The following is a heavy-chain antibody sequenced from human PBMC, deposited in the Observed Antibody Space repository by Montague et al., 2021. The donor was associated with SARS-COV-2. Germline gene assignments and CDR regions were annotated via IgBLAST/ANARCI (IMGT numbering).Heavy chain of an antibody. CDR1: GGSISSSSYY. CDR2: IYYSGST. V-gene: IGHV4-39*01. CDR3: APRPSSITIFGVVQGYYFDA. D-gene: IGHD3-3*01. J-gene: IGHJ4*02. Sequence: SETLSLTCTVSGGSISSSSYYWGWIRQPPGRGLEWIGSIYYSGSTYYNPSLKSRVTISVGTSKNQLSLKLSSVTAADTAVYYCAPRPSSITIFGVVQGYYFDAWGQGTLVTVSS.